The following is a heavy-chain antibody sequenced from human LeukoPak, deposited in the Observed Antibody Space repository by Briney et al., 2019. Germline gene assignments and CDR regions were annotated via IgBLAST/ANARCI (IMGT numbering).Heavy chain of an antibody. CDR1: GYTFTSYD. CDR3: ARDNIDCSSTSCHPGFDY. J-gene: IGHJ4*02. V-gene: IGHV1-8*01. D-gene: IGHD2-2*01. CDR2: MNPNSGNT. Sequence: ASVKVSCKASGYTFTSYDINWVRQATGQGLEWMGWMNPNSGNTGYAQKLQGRVTMTTDTSTSTAYMELRSLRSDDTAVYYCARDNIDCSSTSCHPGFDYWGQGTLVTVSS.